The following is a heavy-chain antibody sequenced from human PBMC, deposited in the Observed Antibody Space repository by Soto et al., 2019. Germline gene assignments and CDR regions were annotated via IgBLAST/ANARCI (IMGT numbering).Heavy chain of an antibody. CDR3: ARDGYREGWFDP. D-gene: IGHD5-12*01. CDR1: GGSISSYY. V-gene: IGHV4-59*01. CDR2: IYYSGST. J-gene: IGHJ5*02. Sequence: SETLSLTCTVSGGSISSYYWSWIRQPPGKGLEWIGYIYYSGSTNYNPSLKSRVTISVDTSKNQFSLKLSSVTAADTAVYYCARDGYREGWFDPWGQGTLVTVSS.